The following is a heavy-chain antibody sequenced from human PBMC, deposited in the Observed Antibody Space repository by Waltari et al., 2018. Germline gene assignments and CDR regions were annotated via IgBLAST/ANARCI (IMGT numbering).Heavy chain of an antibody. D-gene: IGHD3-10*01. CDR2: IFFGGGDT. J-gene: IGHJ4*02. V-gene: IGHV3-30*19. Sequence: QVQLVESGGGVVQPGMSLRLSCAASGFSLGSFGMHWVRQAPGKGLGWVGLIFFGGGDTFYADSVRGRFTISRDNSKNTLYLDINSLRLDDTAIYYCAKDAFGNTYLDHWGQGTLVTVSS. CDR1: GFSLGSFG. CDR3: AKDAFGNTYLDH.